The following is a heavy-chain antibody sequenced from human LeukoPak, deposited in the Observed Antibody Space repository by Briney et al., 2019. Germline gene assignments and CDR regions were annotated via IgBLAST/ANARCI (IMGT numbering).Heavy chain of an antibody. Sequence: PGGSLRLSCAASGFRFDTHDLIWVRQAPGKGLECVAYISLTSTYIYYEDSVKGRFTISRDNAKNLVHLQMNGLRAEDTAVYFCARDSRKAGYYSEFWGQGTVVTVSS. CDR1: GFRFDTHD. D-gene: IGHD3-22*01. CDR3: ARDSRKAGYYSEF. CDR2: ISLTSTYI. V-gene: IGHV3-21*01. J-gene: IGHJ4*02.